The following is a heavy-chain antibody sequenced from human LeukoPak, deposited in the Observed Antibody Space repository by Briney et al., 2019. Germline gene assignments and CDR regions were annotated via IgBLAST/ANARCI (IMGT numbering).Heavy chain of an antibody. Sequence: GGSLRLSCAASGFTFSSYWMSWVRQAPGKGLEWVANIKQDGSEKYYVDSVKGRFTISRDNAKNSLYLQMNSLRAEDTAVYYCARVTEYYDILTGYYTGAFDIWGQGTMVTVSS. CDR3: ARVTEYYDILTGYYTGAFDI. CDR2: IKQDGSEK. V-gene: IGHV3-7*01. J-gene: IGHJ3*02. CDR1: GFTFSSYW. D-gene: IGHD3-9*01.